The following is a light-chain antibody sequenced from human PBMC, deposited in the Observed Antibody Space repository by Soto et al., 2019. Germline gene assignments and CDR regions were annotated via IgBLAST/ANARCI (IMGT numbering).Light chain of an antibody. V-gene: IGKV1-5*01. Sequence: DIQMTQSPSTLSASVGDRVTITCRASQSISSWLAWYQQKPGKAPKLLIYDASRLESGVPSRFSGSGSGTEFTLTISSLQPDDFATYYCQQYNSYSASWTFGQGTKVEIK. J-gene: IGKJ1*01. CDR2: DAS. CDR1: QSISSW. CDR3: QQYNSYSASWT.